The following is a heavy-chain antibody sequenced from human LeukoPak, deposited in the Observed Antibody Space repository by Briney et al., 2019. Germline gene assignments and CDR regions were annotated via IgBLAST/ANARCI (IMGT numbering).Heavy chain of an antibody. CDR1: GFTFINAW. V-gene: IGHV3-30*18. CDR3: AKDKGNFLFDY. CDR2: ISYDGSNK. D-gene: IGHD4-23*01. J-gene: IGHJ4*02. Sequence: GGSLRLSCAASGFTFINAWMAWVRQAPGKGLEWVAVISYDGSNKYYADSVKGRFTISRDNSKNTLYLQMNSLRAEDTAVYYCAKDKGNFLFDYWGQGTLVTVSS.